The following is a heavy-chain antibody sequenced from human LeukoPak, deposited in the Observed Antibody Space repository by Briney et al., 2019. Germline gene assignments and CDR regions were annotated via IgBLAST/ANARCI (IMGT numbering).Heavy chain of an antibody. CDR3: AGITMVRGVIT. V-gene: IGHV3-53*01. CDR1: GFTVSSNY. D-gene: IGHD3-10*01. Sequence: GGSLRLSCAASGFTVSSNYMSGVRQAPGKGLEWVSVIYSGGSTYYADSVKGRFTISRDNSKNTLYLQMNSLRAEDTAVYYCAGITMVRGVITWGQGTLVTVSS. J-gene: IGHJ5*02. CDR2: IYSGGST.